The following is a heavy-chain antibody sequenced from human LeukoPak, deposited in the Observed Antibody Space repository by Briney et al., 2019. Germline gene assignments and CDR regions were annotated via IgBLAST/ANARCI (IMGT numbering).Heavy chain of an antibody. V-gene: IGHV1-46*01. CDR1: GYTFTSNY. J-gene: IGHJ4*02. CDR2: IYPRDGGT. Sequence: ASVKVSCKASGYTFTSNYIHWVRQAPGQGLEWMGMIYPRDGGTGYAQKFQGRVTVTRDTSTSTVHMELSGLRSEDTAVYYCARDREGFDYWGQGTLVTVSS. CDR3: ARDREGFDY.